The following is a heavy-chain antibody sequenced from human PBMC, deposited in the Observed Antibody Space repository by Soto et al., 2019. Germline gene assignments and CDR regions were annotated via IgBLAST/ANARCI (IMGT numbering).Heavy chain of an antibody. J-gene: IGHJ3*02. CDR3: ARGPPEYDYVWGSYRPDAFDI. V-gene: IGHV4-59*01. CDR2: IYYSGST. D-gene: IGHD3-16*02. Sequence: SETLSLTCTVSGGSISSYYWSWIRQPPGKGLEWIGYIYYSGSTNYNPSLKSRVTISVDTSKNQFSLKLSSVTAADTAVYYCARGPPEYDYVWGSYRPDAFDIWGQGTMVTVSS. CDR1: GGSISSYY.